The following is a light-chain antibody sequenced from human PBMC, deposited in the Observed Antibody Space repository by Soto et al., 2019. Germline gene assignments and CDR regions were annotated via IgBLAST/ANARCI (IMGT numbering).Light chain of an antibody. CDR3: CSYAGSSTYV. Sequence: QSALTQPASVSGSPGQSITISCTGTSSVFGSYNLVSWYQQHPGKASKLMIYEVSKRPSGVSNRFSGSKSGNTASLTISGLQAEDEADYYCCSYAGSSTYVFGTGTKVTVL. CDR2: EVS. CDR1: SSVFGSYNL. J-gene: IGLJ1*01. V-gene: IGLV2-23*02.